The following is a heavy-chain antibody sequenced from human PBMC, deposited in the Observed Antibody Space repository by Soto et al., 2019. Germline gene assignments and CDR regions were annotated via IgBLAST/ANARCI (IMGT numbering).Heavy chain of an antibody. Sequence: GGSLRLSCAASGFTFSSYAMHWVRQAPGKGLEWVAVISYDGSNKYYADSVKGRFTISRDNSKNTLYLQMNSLRAEDTAVYYCARVSGILWFGELSASDYWGQGTLVTVSS. J-gene: IGHJ4*02. V-gene: IGHV3-30-3*01. CDR2: ISYDGSNK. CDR3: ARVSGILWFGELSASDY. D-gene: IGHD3-10*01. CDR1: GFTFSSYA.